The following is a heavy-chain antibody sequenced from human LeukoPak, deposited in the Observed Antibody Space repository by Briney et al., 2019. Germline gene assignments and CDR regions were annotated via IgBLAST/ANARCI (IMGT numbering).Heavy chain of an antibody. CDR3: ARHQTNNYGSGTPFDY. D-gene: IGHD3-10*01. CDR1: GDSISSSTYY. CDR2: IYNTGST. J-gene: IGHJ4*02. Sequence: NSSETLSLTCTVSGDSISSSTYYWGWIRQPPGKGLEWIGSIYNTGSTYYSPSLKSRVTISVDTSKNQFSLKLSSVTAADTAVYYCARHQTNNYGSGTPFDYWGQGTLVTVSS. V-gene: IGHV4-39*01.